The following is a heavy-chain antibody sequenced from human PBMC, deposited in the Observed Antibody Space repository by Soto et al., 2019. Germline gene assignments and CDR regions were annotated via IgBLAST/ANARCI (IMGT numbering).Heavy chain of an antibody. Sequence: QVQLQQWGAGLLKPSETLSLTCAVYCGSFSGYCWSWIRQPPGKGLEWIGEINHSGSTNYNPSLKSRVTMSVDTSKNQFSLKLSSVTAADTAVYYCARTSRFDCWGQGTLVTVSS. V-gene: IGHV4-34*01. CDR3: ARTSRFDC. CDR1: CGSFSGYC. D-gene: IGHD6-6*01. J-gene: IGHJ4*02. CDR2: INHSGST.